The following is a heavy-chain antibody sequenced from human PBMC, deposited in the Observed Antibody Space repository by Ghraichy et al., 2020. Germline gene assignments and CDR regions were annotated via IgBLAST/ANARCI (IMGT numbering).Heavy chain of an antibody. J-gene: IGHJ4*02. CDR2: FDPEDGEA. CDR1: GHTVTELS. D-gene: IGHD1-1*01. V-gene: IGHV1-24*01. CDR3: ATPGPSEAATTFDF. Sequence: ASVKVSCKVTGHTVTELSIYWVRQALGKGLEWLGGFDPEDGEAVYAQNIQGRVTMTEDTSTDTAYMEVKSLRSDDTAVYFCATPGPSEAATTFDFWGQGTLVTVSA.